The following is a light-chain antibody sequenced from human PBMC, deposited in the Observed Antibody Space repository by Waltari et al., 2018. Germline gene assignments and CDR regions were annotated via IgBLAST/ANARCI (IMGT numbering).Light chain of an antibody. CDR3: MQSLQTLLT. Sequence: EMVVTQSPLSLPVTPGEPASIYGMSGQSLLHMNGNNYLDWYLQKPGQSPQLLIYLGSIRASVVPNRFRGSGSGTDFTLRFSSVESAYVRVYYCMQSLQTLLTFGPVTTVPIK. J-gene: IGKJ1*01. CDR1: QSLLHMNGNNY. CDR2: LGS. V-gene: IGKV2-28*01.